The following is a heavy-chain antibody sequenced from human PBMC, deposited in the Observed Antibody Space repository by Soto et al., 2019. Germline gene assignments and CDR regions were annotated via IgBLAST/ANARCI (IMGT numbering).Heavy chain of an antibody. CDR3: ARGQYTYGYGWFDP. CDR2: IKEDGSEK. D-gene: IGHD5-18*01. J-gene: IGHJ5*02. V-gene: IGHV3-7*01. Sequence: GGSLRLSCVASGFTLSSYWMSWVRQAPGKGLEWVANIKEDGSEKFYGDSVKGRFTISRDNAKNSLYLLMDSLRAEDTSVYYCARGQYTYGYGWFDPWGQGTLVTVSS. CDR1: GFTLSSYW.